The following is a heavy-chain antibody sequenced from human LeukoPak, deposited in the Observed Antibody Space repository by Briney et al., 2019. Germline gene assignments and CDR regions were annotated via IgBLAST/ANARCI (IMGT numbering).Heavy chain of an antibody. CDR2: LSGSGAST. J-gene: IGHJ4*02. CDR3: ARGPKVPAPTYYFDY. D-gene: IGHD2-2*01. CDR1: TFTFSTNA. Sequence: AGSLRLSCAASTFTFSTNAMTCDSQAPGKGMEWVSALSGSGASTFHADSVKGRFTISRDNSKNTLYLQMNSLRDEDTAVYYCARGPKVPAPTYYFDYWGQGILVTVSS. V-gene: IGHV3-23*01.